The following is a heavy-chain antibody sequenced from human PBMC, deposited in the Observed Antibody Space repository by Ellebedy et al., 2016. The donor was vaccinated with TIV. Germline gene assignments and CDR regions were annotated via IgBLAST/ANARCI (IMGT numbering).Heavy chain of an antibody. Sequence: SETLSLTCAVYGGSFSGYYWSWIRQPPGKGLEWIGYIYYSGSTSYNPSLKSRVTISVDTSKSQFSLKLSSVTAADTAVYYCARALNYYDSSGYYPKSFDYWGQGTLVTVSS. CDR3: ARALNYYDSSGYYPKSFDY. J-gene: IGHJ4*02. V-gene: IGHV4-59*01. CDR1: GGSFSGYY. CDR2: IYYSGST. D-gene: IGHD3-22*01.